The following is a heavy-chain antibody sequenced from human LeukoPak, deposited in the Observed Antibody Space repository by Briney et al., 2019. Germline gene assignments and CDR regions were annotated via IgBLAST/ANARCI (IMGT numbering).Heavy chain of an antibody. Sequence: SETLSLTCTVSGGSVSSGSYYWSWIRQPPGKGLEWIGYIYYSGSTNYNPSLKSRVTISVDTSKNQFSLKLSSVTAADTAVYYCARSSQSRCPGLSQLYYHRGMDVWGQGTTVTVSS. V-gene: IGHV4-61*01. CDR2: IYYSGST. CDR3: ARSSQSRCPGLSQLYYHRGMDV. J-gene: IGHJ6*02. D-gene: IGHD2-2*01. CDR1: GGSVSSGSYY.